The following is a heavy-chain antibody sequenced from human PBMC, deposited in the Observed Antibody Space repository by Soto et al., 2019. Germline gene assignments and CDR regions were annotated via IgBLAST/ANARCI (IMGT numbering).Heavy chain of an antibody. CDR2: INHSGST. J-gene: IGHJ5*02. CDR1: GGSFSGYY. Sequence: PSETLSLTCAVYGGSFSGYYWSWIRQPPGKGLEWIGEINHSGSTNYNPSLKSRVTISVDTSKNQFSLKLSSVTAADTAVYYCARGRPVDTAIWFDPWGQGTLVTVSS. V-gene: IGHV4-34*01. CDR3: ARGRPVDTAIWFDP. D-gene: IGHD5-18*01.